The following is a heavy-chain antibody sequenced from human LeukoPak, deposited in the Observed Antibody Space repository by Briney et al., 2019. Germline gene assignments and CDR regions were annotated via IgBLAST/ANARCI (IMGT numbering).Heavy chain of an antibody. J-gene: IGHJ6*03. V-gene: IGHV1-18*01. CDR3: ARALREPVYGDPNSYYYYMDV. Sequence: GASEKVSCKASGYTFTSYGISWVRQAPGQGLEWMGWISAYNGNTNYAQKLQGRVTMTTDTSTSTAYMELRSLRSDDTAVYYRARALREPVYGDPNSYYYYMDVWGKGTTVTVSS. CDR1: GYTFTSYG. CDR2: ISAYNGNT. D-gene: IGHD4-17*01.